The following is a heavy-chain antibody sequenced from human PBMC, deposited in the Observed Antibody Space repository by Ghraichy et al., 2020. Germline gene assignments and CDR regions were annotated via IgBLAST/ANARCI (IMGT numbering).Heavy chain of an antibody. CDR2: ISGSGGST. V-gene: IGHV3-23*01. CDR3: AKGSGGSSTVRGFGY. Sequence: GGPLRLSCAASGFSFSSYAMSWVRQAPGKGLEWVSVISGSGGSTYYADSVKGQFTISRDNSKNTLYLQMNSLRADDTAVYYCAKGSGGSSTVRGFGYWGQGTLVTVSS. CDR1: GFSFSSYA. D-gene: IGHD1-26*01. J-gene: IGHJ4*02.